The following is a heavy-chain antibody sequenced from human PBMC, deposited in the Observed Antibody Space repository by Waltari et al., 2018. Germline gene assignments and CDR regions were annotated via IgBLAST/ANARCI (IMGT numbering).Heavy chain of an antibody. Sequence: QLQLQESGPGLVKPSGTLSLTCAVSGDSMSNTNCWSWVRQPPGKGTEWIGQVHHSGRANYSPSFASRVTMTVDTYNNLFALTLTSATAADTAVYYCARDRGRGLYLDSWGPGTLVTVSP. CDR3: ARDRGRGLYLDS. CDR1: GDSMSNTNC. CDR2: VHHSGRA. D-gene: IGHD2-15*01. J-gene: IGHJ4*02. V-gene: IGHV4-4*02.